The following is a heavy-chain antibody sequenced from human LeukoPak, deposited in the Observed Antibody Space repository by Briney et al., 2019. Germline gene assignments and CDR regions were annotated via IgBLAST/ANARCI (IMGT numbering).Heavy chain of an antibody. CDR1: GYSLTSYW. CDR2: IYPGDSDT. D-gene: IGHD5-18*01. V-gene: IGHV5-51*01. CDR3: ARRRYSYGNAFDI. J-gene: IGHJ3*02. Sequence: GESLKISCKGSGYSLTSYWIGWVRQMPGKGLEWMGIIYPGDSDTRYSPSFQGQVTISADKSISTAYLQWSSLKASDTAMYYCARRRYSYGNAFDIWGQGTMVTVSS.